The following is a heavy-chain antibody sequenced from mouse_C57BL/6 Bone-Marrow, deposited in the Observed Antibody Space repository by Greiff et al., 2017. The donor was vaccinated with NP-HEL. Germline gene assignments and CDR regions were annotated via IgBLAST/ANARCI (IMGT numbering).Heavy chain of an antibody. CDR3: ARYRGAMDD. CDR1: VFTVTDYY. V-gene: IGHV7-3*01. J-gene: IGHJ4*01. CDR2: IRYKANGYTT. Sequence: EVKLMESGGGLVQPGGSLSLSCAASVFTVTDYYMSSVRQSPGKALAWLGFIRYKANGYTTEYSASVKGRFTISRDNSQSILYLQMNALRAEDSSTYYCARYRGAMDDWGQGTSVTVSS.